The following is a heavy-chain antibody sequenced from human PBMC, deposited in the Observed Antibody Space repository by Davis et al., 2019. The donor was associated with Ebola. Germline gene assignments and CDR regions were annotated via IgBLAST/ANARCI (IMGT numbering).Heavy chain of an antibody. CDR1: GYTFTSYG. Sequence: AASVKVSCKASGYTFTSYGISWVRQAPGQGLEWTGWINPNSGGTNYAQKFQGWVTMTRDTSISTAYMELSRLRSDDTAVYYCARGGIFGDFWSGYYANFDYWGQGTLVTVSS. CDR3: ARGGIFGDFWSGYYANFDY. CDR2: INPNSGGT. D-gene: IGHD3-3*01. V-gene: IGHV1-2*04. J-gene: IGHJ4*02.